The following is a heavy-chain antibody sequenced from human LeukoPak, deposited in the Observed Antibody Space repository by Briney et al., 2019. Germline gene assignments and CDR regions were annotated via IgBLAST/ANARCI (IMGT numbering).Heavy chain of an antibody. J-gene: IGHJ4*02. V-gene: IGHV4-38-2*01. CDR1: GYSISSGYY. D-gene: IGHD6-6*01. CDR2: IYHSGST. Sequence: SETLSLTCAVSGYSISSGYYWGWIRQPPGKGLEWIGSIYHSGSTYYNPSLKSRVTISVDTSKNQFSLKLSSVTAADTAVYYCARLILAARRRSFDYWGQGTLVTVSS. CDR3: ARLILAARRRSFDY.